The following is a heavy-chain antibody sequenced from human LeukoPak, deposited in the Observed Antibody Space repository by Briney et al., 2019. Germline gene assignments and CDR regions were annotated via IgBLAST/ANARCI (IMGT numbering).Heavy chain of an antibody. J-gene: IGHJ4*02. Sequence: GGSLRLSCAASGFTFSNYGMHWVRQAPGKGLEWVAVISHDGSNKYYADSVKGRLTISRDNSKNTLYLQMNSLRAEDTAVYYCAKVGASVSFDYWGQGTLVTVSS. CDR2: ISHDGSNK. D-gene: IGHD4/OR15-4a*01. CDR1: GFTFSNYG. CDR3: AKVGASVSFDY. V-gene: IGHV3-30*18.